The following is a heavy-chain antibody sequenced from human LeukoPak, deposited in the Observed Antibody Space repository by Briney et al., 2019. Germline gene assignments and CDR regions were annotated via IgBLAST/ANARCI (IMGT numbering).Heavy chain of an antibody. Sequence: GGSLRLSCAASGFIFSSYAMIWVRQAPGKGLEWVSSISGSGDHTYYADSVKGRFTISRDNSKNTLFLQMNSLRAEDTAVYYCARAYKDYGDYGDAFDIWGQGTMVTVSS. CDR2: ISGSGDHT. CDR3: ARAYKDYGDYGDAFDI. J-gene: IGHJ3*02. V-gene: IGHV3-23*01. CDR1: GFIFSSYA. D-gene: IGHD4-17*01.